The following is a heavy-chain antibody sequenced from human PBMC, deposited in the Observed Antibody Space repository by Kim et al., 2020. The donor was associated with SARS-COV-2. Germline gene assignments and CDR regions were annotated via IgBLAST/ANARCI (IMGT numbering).Heavy chain of an antibody. CDR3: ARVITRDWFSFDY. D-gene: IGHD3-9*01. Sequence: YSDSAKGRLTISRDNSKNTLLLQMNSLRSEDTSVYYCARVITRDWFSFDYCGLGTLVTVSS. J-gene: IGHJ4*02. V-gene: IGHV3-23*01.